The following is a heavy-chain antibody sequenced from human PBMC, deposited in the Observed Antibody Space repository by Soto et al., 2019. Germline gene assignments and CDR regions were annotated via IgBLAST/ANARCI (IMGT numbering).Heavy chain of an antibody. J-gene: IGHJ3*02. CDR1: GFTFDDYA. Sequence: GGSLRLSCAASGFTFDDYAMHWVRQAPGKGLEWVSGISWNSGSIGYADSVKGRFTISRDNAKNSLYLQMNSLRAEDTALYYCAKDIFLPDYGELTVGAFDIWGQGTMVTVSS. CDR3: AKDIFLPDYGELTVGAFDI. V-gene: IGHV3-9*01. CDR2: ISWNSGSI. D-gene: IGHD4-17*01.